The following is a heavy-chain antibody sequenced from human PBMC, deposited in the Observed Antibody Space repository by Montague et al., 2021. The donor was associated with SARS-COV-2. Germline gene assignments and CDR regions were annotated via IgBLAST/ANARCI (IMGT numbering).Heavy chain of an antibody. CDR2: IYTSGST. D-gene: IGHD1-26*01. CDR3: ARESGSPTYYFYYGVDV. V-gene: IGHV4-61*09. Sequence: TLSLTCTVSGGSISSGNYDWSWIRQPAGKGLEWIGHIYTSGSTNYNPSLKSRVTTSVHTSNNQFSLKLSSVTAADTAVYYCARESGSPTYYFYYGVDVWGQGTTVTVSS. J-gene: IGHJ6*02. CDR1: GGSISSGNYD.